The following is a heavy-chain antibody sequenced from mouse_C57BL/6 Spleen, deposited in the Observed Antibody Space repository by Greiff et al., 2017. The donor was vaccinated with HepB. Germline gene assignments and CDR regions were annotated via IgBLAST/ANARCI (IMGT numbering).Heavy chain of an antibody. V-gene: IGHV1-15*01. J-gene: IGHJ2*01. CDR2: IDPETGGT. CDR1: GYTFTDYE. CDR3: RGGLLREDY. D-gene: IGHD2-3*01. Sequence: QVQLKESGAELVRPGASVTLSCKASGYTFTDYEMHWVKQTPVHGLEWIGAIDPETGGTAYNQKFKGKAILTADKSSSTAYMELRSLTSEDSAVYYCRGGLLREDYWGQGTTLTVSS.